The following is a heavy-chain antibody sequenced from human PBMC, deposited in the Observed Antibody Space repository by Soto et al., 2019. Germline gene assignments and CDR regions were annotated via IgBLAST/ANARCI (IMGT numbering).Heavy chain of an antibody. D-gene: IGHD3-10*01. Sequence: ASVKVSCKASGYTFTGYYMHWVRQAPGQGLEWMGWINPNSGGTNYAQKFQGWVTMTRDTSISTAYMELSRLRSDDTAVYYCVRGENYGSGRYYKGPGYYFDYWGQGTLVTVSS. CDR3: VRGENYGSGRYYKGPGYYFDY. CDR1: GYTFTGYY. J-gene: IGHJ4*02. CDR2: INPNSGGT. V-gene: IGHV1-2*04.